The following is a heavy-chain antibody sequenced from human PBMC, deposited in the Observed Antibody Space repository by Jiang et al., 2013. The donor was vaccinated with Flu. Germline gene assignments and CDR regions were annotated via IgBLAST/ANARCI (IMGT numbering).Heavy chain of an antibody. D-gene: IGHD3-10*01. CDR2: TYYRSKWYN. CDR1: SSNSAA. Sequence: SSNSAAWNWIRQSPSRGLEWLGRTYYRSKWYNDYAVSVKSRITINPDTSKNRFSLQLNSVTPEDTAVYYCARATGYYGSGSHFYGMDVWGQGTTVTVSS. J-gene: IGHJ6*02. V-gene: IGHV6-1*01. CDR3: ARATGYYGSGSHFYGMDV.